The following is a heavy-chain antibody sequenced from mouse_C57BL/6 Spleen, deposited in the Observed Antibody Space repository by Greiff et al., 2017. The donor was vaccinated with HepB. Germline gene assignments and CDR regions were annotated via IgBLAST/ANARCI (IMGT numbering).Heavy chain of an antibody. CDR1: GYAFTNYL. CDR2: INPGSGGT. J-gene: IGHJ1*03. Sequence: QVQLKESGAELVRPGTSVKVSCKASGYAFTNYLIEWVKQRPGQGLEWIGVINPGSGGTNYNEKFKGKATLTADKSSSTAYMQLSSLTSEDSAVYFCARGLAYWYFDVWGTGTTVTVSS. D-gene: IGHD3-3*01. CDR3: ARGLAYWYFDV. V-gene: IGHV1-54*01.